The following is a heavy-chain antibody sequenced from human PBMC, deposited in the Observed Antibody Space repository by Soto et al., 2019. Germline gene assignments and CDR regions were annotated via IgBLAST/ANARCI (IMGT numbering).Heavy chain of an antibody. Sequence: EVQLVESGGGLVQPGGSLRLSCAASGFTFSGHAMNWVRQAPGKGLEWISYISNTGSSIYYADSVKGRFTISRDNAKNSLYLLMNSLRAEDTAVYYCAGAPYSATTVTIFDYWGQGALVTVSS. V-gene: IGHV3-48*01. J-gene: IGHJ4*02. CDR2: ISNTGSSI. D-gene: IGHD4-17*01. CDR1: GFTFSGHA. CDR3: AGAPYSATTVTIFDY.